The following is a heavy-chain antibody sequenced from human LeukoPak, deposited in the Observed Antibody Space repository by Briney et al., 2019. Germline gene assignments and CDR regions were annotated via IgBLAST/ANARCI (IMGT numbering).Heavy chain of an antibody. CDR1: GFTFSSYS. CDR2: ISGSSSNI. CDR3: ARGPYTDY. D-gene: IGHD4-11*01. J-gene: IGHJ4*02. V-gene: IGHV3-21*06. Sequence: GGSLRLSCAASGFTFSSYSMNWVRQAPGKGLEWVSSISGSSSNIYYPDSVKGRFTISRDNAKNSLYLQMNSLRAEDTAVYYCARGPYTDYWGQGTLVTVPS.